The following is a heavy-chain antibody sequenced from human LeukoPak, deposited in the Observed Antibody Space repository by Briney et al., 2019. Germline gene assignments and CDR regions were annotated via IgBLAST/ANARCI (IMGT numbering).Heavy chain of an antibody. CDR2: IYYSGGT. V-gene: IGHV4-59*08. Sequence: TSETLSLTCTVSGGSITDYYWSWIRQPPGKGLEWIGYIYYSGGTNYNPSLKSRVTISIDTSKNQFSLKVSSVTAADTAVYYCASYGENDYWGQGTLVTVSS. CDR1: GGSITDYY. CDR3: ASYGENDY. D-gene: IGHD4-17*01. J-gene: IGHJ4*02.